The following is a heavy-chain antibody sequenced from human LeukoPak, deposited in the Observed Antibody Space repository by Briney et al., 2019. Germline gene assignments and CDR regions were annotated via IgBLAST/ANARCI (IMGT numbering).Heavy chain of an antibody. CDR1: GFTFDDYG. CDR2: INWNGGSR. CDR3: ASGVVAANYFDY. J-gene: IGHJ4*02. Sequence: PGGSLRLSCATSGFTFDDYGMSWVRHAPGKGLEWVSGINWNGGSRVYADSVKGRFSISRDNAKNALYLQMNSLRAEDTALYYCASGVVAANYFDYWGQGTLVTVSS. V-gene: IGHV3-20*04. D-gene: IGHD2-15*01.